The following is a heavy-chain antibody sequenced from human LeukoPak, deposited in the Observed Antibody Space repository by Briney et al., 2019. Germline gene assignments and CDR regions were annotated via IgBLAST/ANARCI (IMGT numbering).Heavy chain of an antibody. CDR3: ARIDPLGYFDQ. CDR1: GAFSSRFY. V-gene: IGHV4-59*13. J-gene: IGHJ4*02. CDR2: FFFSGHS. Sequence: PSETLSLTCTVSGAFSSRFYWSWVRQSPGKGLEWIGNFFFSGHSNYNPSLTGRVTISPDTSKSQFSLKMTSVTAADTALYYCARIDPLGYFDQWGQGTLVTVSS.